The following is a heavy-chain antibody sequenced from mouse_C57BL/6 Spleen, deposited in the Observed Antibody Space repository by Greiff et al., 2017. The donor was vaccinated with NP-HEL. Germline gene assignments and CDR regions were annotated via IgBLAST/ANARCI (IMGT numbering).Heavy chain of an antibody. Sequence: EVQLQQSGPELVKPGASVKMSCKASGYTFTDYNMHWVKQSHGKSLEWIGYINPNNGGTSYNQKFKGKGTLTVNKSSSPGYMELRSLTSEDSAVYYCARATMVTYYAMDYWGQGTSVTVSS. CDR3: ARATMVTYYAMDY. CDR1: GYTFTDYN. CDR2: INPNNGGT. D-gene: IGHD2-2*01. J-gene: IGHJ4*01. V-gene: IGHV1-22*01.